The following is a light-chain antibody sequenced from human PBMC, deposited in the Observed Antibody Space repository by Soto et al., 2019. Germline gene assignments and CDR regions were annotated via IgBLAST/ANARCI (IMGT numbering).Light chain of an antibody. CDR1: QSVPNNY. J-gene: IGKJ1*01. CDR3: QQRSNWPSWT. Sequence: EMVLTQSPDTLSLSPGERATISGRASQSVPNNYLAWYMQKPGQAPKVLIYAASNRATGIPARFSGSGSGTDFTLTISSLEPEDFAVYYCQQRSNWPSWTFGQGTKVDIK. CDR2: AAS. V-gene: IGKV3-11*01.